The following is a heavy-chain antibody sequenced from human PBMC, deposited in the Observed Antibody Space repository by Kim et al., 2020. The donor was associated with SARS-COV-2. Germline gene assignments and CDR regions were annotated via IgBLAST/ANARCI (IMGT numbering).Heavy chain of an antibody. J-gene: IGHJ4*02. Sequence: SETLSLTCTVSGGSISSSSYYWVWIRQPPGKGLEWIGSIYYSGSTYYNPSLKSRVTISVDTSKNQFSLKLSSVTAADTAVYYCARVDYDILTGYSTWPHPSFDYWGQGTLVTVSS. CDR3: ARVDYDILTGYSTWPHPSFDY. D-gene: IGHD3-9*01. CDR2: IYYSGST. V-gene: IGHV4-39*01. CDR1: GGSISSSSYY.